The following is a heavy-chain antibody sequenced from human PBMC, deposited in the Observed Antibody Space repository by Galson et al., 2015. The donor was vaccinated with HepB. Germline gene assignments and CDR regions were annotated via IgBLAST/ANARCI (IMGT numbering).Heavy chain of an antibody. D-gene: IGHD4-23*01. CDR1: GGSISSYY. V-gene: IGHV4-59*08. CDR3: ARLFYGGNPGFDY. J-gene: IGHJ4*02. Sequence: SETLSLTCTVSGGSISSYYWSWIRQPPGKGLEWIGYIYYSGSTNYNPSLKSRVTISVDTSKNQFSLKLSSVTAADTAVYYCARLFYGGNPGFDYWGQGTLVTVSS. CDR2: IYYSGST.